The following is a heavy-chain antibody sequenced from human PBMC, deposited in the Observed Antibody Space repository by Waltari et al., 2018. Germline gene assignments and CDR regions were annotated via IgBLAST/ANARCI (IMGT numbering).Heavy chain of an antibody. J-gene: IGHJ6*02. CDR3: AGQSYYDFWSGYFYYYYYGMDV. CDR1: GYSITSGYY. D-gene: IGHD3-3*01. V-gene: IGHV4-38-2*01. Sequence: QVQLQESGPGLVKPSETLSLTCPVSGYSITSGYYGGWIRQPQGKGLEWIGSIYHSGSIFYHPSLNIRVXXSVXXSKNHFSLKLSSVTAADTAVYYCAGQSYYDFWSGYFYYYYYGMDVWGQGTTVTVSS. CDR2: IYHSGSI.